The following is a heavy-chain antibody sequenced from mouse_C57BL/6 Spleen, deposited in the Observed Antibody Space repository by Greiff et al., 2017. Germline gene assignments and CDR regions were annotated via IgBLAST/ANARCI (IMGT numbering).Heavy chain of an antibody. J-gene: IGHJ3*01. D-gene: IGHD1-1*01. CDR1: GYSITSGYY. V-gene: IGHV3-6*01. CDR3: ASRYYGSSYLFAY. CDR2: ISYDGSN. Sequence: DVQLVESGPGLVKPSQSLSLTCSVTGYSITSGYYWNWIRQFPGNKLEWMGYISYDGSNNYNPSLKNRISITRDTSTNQFFLKLNSVTTEDTATYYCASRYYGSSYLFAYWGQGTLVTVSA.